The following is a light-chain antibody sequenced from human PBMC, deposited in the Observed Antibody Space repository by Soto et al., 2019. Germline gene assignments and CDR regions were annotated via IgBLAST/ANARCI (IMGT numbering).Light chain of an antibody. Sequence: DIQMTQSPSSLSASVGDRVTITCRASQDISSRLGWYQQKPGTAPNRLIYAASSLQSGVPSRFSGSGSGTEFTLTITSLQAEDFAAYYCQQYSMCPSTFGGGTRLE. CDR1: QDISSR. V-gene: IGKV1D-16*01. J-gene: IGKJ4*01. CDR2: AAS. CDR3: QQYSMCPST.